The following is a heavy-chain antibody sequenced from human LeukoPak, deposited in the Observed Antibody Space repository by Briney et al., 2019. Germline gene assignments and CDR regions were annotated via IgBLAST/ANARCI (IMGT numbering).Heavy chain of an antibody. D-gene: IGHD4-17*01. CDR1: GFTFSGSA. Sequence: GGSLKLSCAASGFTFSGSAMHWVRQASGKGLEWVGRIRSKANSYATAYAASVKGRFTISRDDSKNTAYLQMNSLKTEDTAVYYCTSPTVTTGGYYYYGMDVWGQGTTVTVSS. J-gene: IGHJ6*02. CDR3: TSPTVTTGGYYYYGMDV. V-gene: IGHV3-73*01. CDR2: IRSKANSYAT.